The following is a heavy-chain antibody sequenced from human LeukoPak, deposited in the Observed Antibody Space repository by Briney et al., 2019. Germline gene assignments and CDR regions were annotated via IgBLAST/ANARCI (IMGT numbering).Heavy chain of an antibody. J-gene: IGHJ3*02. CDR1: GFTFSSYA. Sequence: PGASLRPSCVASGFTFSSYAMSWVRQAPGKGLEWVSAISGSGSSTYYADSVKGRFTISRDNSKNTLFLQMNSLRAEDTAVYYCAKDGGDIVLMVYEDAFDIWGQGTMVTVSS. CDR2: ISGSGSST. D-gene: IGHD2-8*01. CDR3: AKDGGDIVLMVYEDAFDI. V-gene: IGHV3-23*01.